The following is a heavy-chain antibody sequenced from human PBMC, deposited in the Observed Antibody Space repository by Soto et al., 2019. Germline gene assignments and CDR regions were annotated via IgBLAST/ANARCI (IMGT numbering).Heavy chain of an antibody. V-gene: IGHV4-31*03. CDR2: IYYSGST. Sequence: QVQLQESGPGLVKPSETLSLTCTVSGGSISRGGYYWSWIRQHPGKGLEWIGYIYYSGSTYYNPSLKSRVTISVDTSKNQFSLKLSSVTAADTAIYYCARDSPITMVGPVQNWFDPWGQGTLVTVSS. CDR1: GGSISRGGYY. D-gene: IGHD3-10*01. J-gene: IGHJ5*02. CDR3: ARDSPITMVGPVQNWFDP.